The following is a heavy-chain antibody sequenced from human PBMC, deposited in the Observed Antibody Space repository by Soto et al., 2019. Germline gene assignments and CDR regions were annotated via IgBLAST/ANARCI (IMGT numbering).Heavy chain of an antibody. D-gene: IGHD6-6*01. CDR3: ARVGYSSSADAFDI. J-gene: IGHJ3*02. V-gene: IGHV3-21*01. CDR1: GFTFSSYS. CDR2: ISSSSSYI. Sequence: EVQLVESGGGLVKPGGSLRLSCAASGFTFSSYSMNWVRQAPGKGLEWVSSISSSSSYIYYADSVKGRFTISRDNAENSLYLQMNSLRAEDTAVYYCARVGYSSSADAFDIWGQGTMVTVSS.